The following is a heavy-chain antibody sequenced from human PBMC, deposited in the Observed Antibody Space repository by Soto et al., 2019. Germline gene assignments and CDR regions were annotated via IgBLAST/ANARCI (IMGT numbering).Heavy chain of an antibody. CDR2: INSDGTTA. V-gene: IGHV3-74*01. Sequence: GSLRLSCAASGFTFSTNLMHWVRQGPGKGLVWVSRINSDGTTAAYADSVQGRFTISRDNAKNTLYLHMTSLRGEDTAVYYCAKDGEGVADFDYWGQGTLV. D-gene: IGHD3-10*01. CDR1: GFTFSTNL. CDR3: AKDGEGVADFDY. J-gene: IGHJ4*02.